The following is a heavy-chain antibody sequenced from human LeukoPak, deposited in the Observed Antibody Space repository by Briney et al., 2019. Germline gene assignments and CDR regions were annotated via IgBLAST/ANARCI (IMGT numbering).Heavy chain of an antibody. CDR3: TTDEDWNYARKDV. Sequence: GGSLRLSCAASGFTFNYAWMSWVRQVPGKGLEWVGQTVSEIDGGTIDYAAPVKGRFTSSRDDSKSTLYLQMNSLKIEDTAVYYCTTDEDWNYARKDVWGQGATVIVSS. J-gene: IGHJ6*02. V-gene: IGHV3-15*04. CDR1: GFTFNYAW. D-gene: IGHD1-7*01. CDR2: TVSEIDGGTI.